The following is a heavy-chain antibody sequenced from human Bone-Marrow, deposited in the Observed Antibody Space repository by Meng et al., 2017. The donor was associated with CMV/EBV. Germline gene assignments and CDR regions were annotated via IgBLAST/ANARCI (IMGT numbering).Heavy chain of an antibody. CDR3: ARASGRITIFGVVPPYGMDV. J-gene: IGHJ6*02. CDR1: GYTFTSYD. CDR2: MNPNSGNT. V-gene: IGHV1-8*01. D-gene: IGHD3-3*01. Sequence: ASVKVSCKASGYTFTSYDINWVRQATGQGLEWMGWMNPNSGNTGYAQKFQGRVTMTRNTSISTAYMELSSLRSEDTAVYYCARASGRITIFGVVPPYGMDVCGQGTTVTVSS.